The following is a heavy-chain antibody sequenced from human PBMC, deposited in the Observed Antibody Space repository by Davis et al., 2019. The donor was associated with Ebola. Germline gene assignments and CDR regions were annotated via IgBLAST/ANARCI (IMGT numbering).Heavy chain of an antibody. CDR3: ARYPGMAAAGTGYYYGMDV. CDR2: IYYSGST. V-gene: IGHV4-39*01. CDR1: GGSIISSSSY. J-gene: IGHJ6*02. Sequence: MPSETLSLTCTVSGGSIISSSSYWGWIRQPPGKGLEWIGTIYYSGSTYYNPSLKSRVTISVDTSKNQVSLKLSSVTAADTAVYYCARYPGMAAAGTGYYYGMDVWGQGTTVTVSS. D-gene: IGHD6-13*01.